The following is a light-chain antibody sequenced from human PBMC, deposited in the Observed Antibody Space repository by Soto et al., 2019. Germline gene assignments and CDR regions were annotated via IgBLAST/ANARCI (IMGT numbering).Light chain of an antibody. J-gene: IGLJ1*01. CDR3: CSYAGSYGV. CDR2: DVS. Sequence: QSALTQPRSVSGSPGQSVTISCTGTSIDVGGYNYVSWYQQHPGKAPKLMIYDVSKRPSGVPDRFSGSKSGNTASLTISGLQAEDEADYYCCSYAGSYGVFGTGTKVTVL. V-gene: IGLV2-11*01. CDR1: SIDVGGYNY.